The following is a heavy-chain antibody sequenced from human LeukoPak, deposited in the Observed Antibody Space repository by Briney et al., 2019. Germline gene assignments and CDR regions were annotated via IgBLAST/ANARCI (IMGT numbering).Heavy chain of an antibody. V-gene: IGHV4-4*07. Sequence: NPSETLSLTCTVSGGSISSYYWSWIRQPAGKGLEWIGRIYTSGSTNYNPSLKSRVTISVDTSKNQVSLKVSSVTAADTAVYYCASYYCGGDCYSGQHDYWGQGTLVTVSS. CDR2: IYTSGST. CDR1: GGSISSYY. J-gene: IGHJ4*02. CDR3: ASYYCGGDCYSGQHDY. D-gene: IGHD2-21*02.